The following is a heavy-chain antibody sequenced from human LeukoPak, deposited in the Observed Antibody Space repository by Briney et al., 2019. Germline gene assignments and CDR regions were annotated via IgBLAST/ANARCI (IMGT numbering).Heavy chain of an antibody. CDR1: GWSFNDYY. CDR2: INARGDT. V-gene: IGHV4-34*01. D-gene: IGHD2-2*01. Sequence: SETLSLTCAVYGWSFNDYYWNWVRQPPGKGLQWIGEINARGDTNYNPSLKSRVTISVDSPKNQFSLTLTSMIAADTAIYYCARGQVPAARGYNWFDPWGQGTLVTVSS. CDR3: ARGQVPAARGYNWFDP. J-gene: IGHJ5*02.